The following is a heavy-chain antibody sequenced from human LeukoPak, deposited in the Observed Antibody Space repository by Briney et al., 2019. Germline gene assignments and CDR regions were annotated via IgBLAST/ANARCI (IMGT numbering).Heavy chain of an antibody. CDR1: GVSISSSNSY. CDR3: AASLWFGIYPDY. Sequence: SETLSLTCTVSGVSISSSNSYWGWIRQPPGKGLEWIGSIYYSGNTYYNASLKSRATISVDTSKNHLSLSLNSVTAADTAVYYCAASLWFGIYPDYWGQGSLVTVSS. V-gene: IGHV4-39*07. J-gene: IGHJ4*02. CDR2: IYYSGNT. D-gene: IGHD3-10*01.